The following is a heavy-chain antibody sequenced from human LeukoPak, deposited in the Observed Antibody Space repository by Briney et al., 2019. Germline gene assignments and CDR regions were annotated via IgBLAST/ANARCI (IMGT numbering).Heavy chain of an antibody. CDR1: GFTFKSYL. V-gene: IGHV3-23*01. CDR3: AKELHDAFDI. J-gene: IGHJ3*02. Sequence: GGSLRLSCSASGFTFKSYLMAWVRQAPGKGLEWISGISGNGVLTYYADSVKGRFTVSRDNSQNILHLQLNNVRAEDSAIYYCAKELHDAFDIWGQGTMVTVSS. CDR2: ISGNGVLT.